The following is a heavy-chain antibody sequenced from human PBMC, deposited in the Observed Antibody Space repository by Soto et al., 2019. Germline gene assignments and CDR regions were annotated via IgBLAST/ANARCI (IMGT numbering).Heavy chain of an antibody. CDR1: GGTFSSYT. CDR2: IIPIFGTA. D-gene: IGHD2-15*01. Sequence: QVQLVQSGAEVKKPGSSVTVSCKASGGTFSSYTISWVRQAPGXXLEWMGGIIPIFGTANYAQKFQGRVTITPDEXXXXXXXXXXXXXXXXXXXXXXXXXNHRWXXLWYFDLWGRGTLVTVSS. CDR3: XXXNHRWXXLWYFDL. J-gene: IGHJ2*01. V-gene: IGHV1-69*05.